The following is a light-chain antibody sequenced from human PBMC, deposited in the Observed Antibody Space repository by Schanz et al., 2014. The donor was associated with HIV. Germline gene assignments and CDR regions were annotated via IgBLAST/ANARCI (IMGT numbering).Light chain of an antibody. CDR2: KSS. CDR1: QSISTW. V-gene: IGKV1-5*03. J-gene: IGKJ4*01. CDR3: QQYNRYPLT. Sequence: DIQMTQSPSTLSASVGDRVIITCRASQSISTWLAWYQQKPGKAPKVLIYKSSILQSGAPSRFSGSGSGTEFTLTITSLQPDDFATYYCQQYNRYPLTFGGGTKVEIK.